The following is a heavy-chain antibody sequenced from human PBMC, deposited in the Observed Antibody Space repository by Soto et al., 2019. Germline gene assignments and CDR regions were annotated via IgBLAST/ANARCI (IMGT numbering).Heavy chain of an antibody. J-gene: IGHJ4*02. CDR3: AIIRDGYNPGFDY. CDR2: IITLFGTT. Sequence: SVKVSCKASGGTFSNYAGNWVRQAPGQGLEWMGAIITLFGTTTYAQTFRDRVTITADASTSTAYMELSGLRSEGTALYYCAIIRDGYNPGFDYGGPGALVTVSS. D-gene: IGHD5-12*01. V-gene: IGHV1-69*13. CDR1: GGTFSNYA.